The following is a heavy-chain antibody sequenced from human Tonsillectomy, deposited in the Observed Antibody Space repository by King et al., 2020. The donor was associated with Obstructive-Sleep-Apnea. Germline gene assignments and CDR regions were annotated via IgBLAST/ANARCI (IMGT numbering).Heavy chain of an antibody. J-gene: IGHJ4*02. CDR1: GFTFSSYS. D-gene: IGHD5-18*01. CDR2: ISSSSSYR. Sequence: QLVQSGGGLVKPGGSLRLSCAASGFTFSSYSMNWVRQAPGKGLEWVSSISSSSSYRYYADSVKGRFTISRDNAKNSLYLQMNSLRAEDTAVYYCAREDTAMVTGFDYWGQGTLVTVSS. V-gene: IGHV3-21*01. CDR3: AREDTAMVTGFDY.